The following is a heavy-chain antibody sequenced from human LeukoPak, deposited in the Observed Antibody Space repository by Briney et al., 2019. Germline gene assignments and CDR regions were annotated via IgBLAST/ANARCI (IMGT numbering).Heavy chain of an antibody. CDR2: ISGTGGGT. CDR1: GFPFSINA. J-gene: IGHJ4*02. Sequence: HPGGSLKLSCAASGFPFSINAMSWVRQAPGKGLEWVSGISGTGGGTFYADSVKGRFSISRDDSINTLYLQMSSLRAEDTAVYYCARFRGSGSHTLYSFDYWGQGSLVTVSS. CDR3: ARFRGSGSHTLYSFDY. V-gene: IGHV3-23*01. D-gene: IGHD3-10*01.